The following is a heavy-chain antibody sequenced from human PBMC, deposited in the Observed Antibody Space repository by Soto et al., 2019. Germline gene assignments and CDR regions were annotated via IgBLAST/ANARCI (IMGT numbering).Heavy chain of an antibody. CDR1: GFTFSTSA. Sequence: SVKVSCKASGFTFSTSAVPWVRQARGQRPEWMGWIVGGSGNTNYAQNSQERVIITRDMSTSTVYMELSSLRSDDTAVHFCAARRSGLYAMDVWGQGTTVTVSS. J-gene: IGHJ6*02. CDR2: IVGGSGNT. D-gene: IGHD1-26*01. CDR3: AARRSGLYAMDV. V-gene: IGHV1-58*01.